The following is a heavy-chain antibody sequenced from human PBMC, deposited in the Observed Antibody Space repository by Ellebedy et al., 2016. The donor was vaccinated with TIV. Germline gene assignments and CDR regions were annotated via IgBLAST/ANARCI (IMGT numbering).Heavy chain of an antibody. CDR1: GYSFTKYW. V-gene: IGHV5-51*01. CDR2: IYPGDSDT. CDR3: ARDGEDDSSGFYFDY. Sequence: GESLKISXQGSGYSFTKYWIGWVRQMPGKGLEWMGIIYPGDSDTRYNPSFQGQVTISADKSISTAYLQWSSLKASDTAMYYCARDGEDDSSGFYFDYWGQGTLVTVSS. D-gene: IGHD3-22*01. J-gene: IGHJ4*02.